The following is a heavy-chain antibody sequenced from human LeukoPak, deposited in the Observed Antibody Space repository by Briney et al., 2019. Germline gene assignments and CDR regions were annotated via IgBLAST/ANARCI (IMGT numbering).Heavy chain of an antibody. V-gene: IGHV3-11*06. Sequence: PGGSLRLSCAASGFTFNDYYMSWIRQAPGKGLEWVSSISSSSSYIYYADSVKGRFTISRDNAKNSLYLQMNSLRAEDTAVYYCATSSGWFLLDAFDIWGQGTMVTVSS. CDR1: GFTFNDYY. CDR3: ATSSGWFLLDAFDI. D-gene: IGHD6-19*01. J-gene: IGHJ3*02. CDR2: ISSSSSYI.